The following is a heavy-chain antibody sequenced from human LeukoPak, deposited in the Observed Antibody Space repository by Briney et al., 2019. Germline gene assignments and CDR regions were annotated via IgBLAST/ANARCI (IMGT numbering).Heavy chain of an antibody. Sequence: PGGSLRLSCAASGFTVGSNYMSWVRQAPGKGLEWVSVIYSGGSTYYADSVKGRFTISRDNSKNTLYLQMNSLRAEDMAVYYCARGPWASGTQITSLDLWGRGTLVTVSS. CDR3: ARGPWASGTQITSLDL. D-gene: IGHD3-10*01. J-gene: IGHJ2*01. CDR2: IYSGGST. V-gene: IGHV3-66*01. CDR1: GFTVGSNY.